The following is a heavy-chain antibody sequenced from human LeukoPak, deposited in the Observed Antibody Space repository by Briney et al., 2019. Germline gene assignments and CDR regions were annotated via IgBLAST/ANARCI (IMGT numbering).Heavy chain of an antibody. CDR3: ARDLKRGYSSGRYSWGTGSSNDY. CDR1: GYTFTSYG. V-gene: IGHV1-18*01. D-gene: IGHD6-19*01. J-gene: IGHJ4*02. CDR2: ISGYNGNT. Sequence: ASVTVSCKASGYTFTSYGISWVRQAPGQGLEWMGWISGYNGNTNYAQQKLQGRVTMTTDTSTSTAYMELRSLRSDDTAVYYCARDLKRGYSSGRYSWGTGSSNDYWGQGTLVTVSS.